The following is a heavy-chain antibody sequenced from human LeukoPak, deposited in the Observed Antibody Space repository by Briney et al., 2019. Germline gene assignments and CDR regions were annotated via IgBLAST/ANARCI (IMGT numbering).Heavy chain of an antibody. D-gene: IGHD2-8*02. Sequence: GGSLRLSCTASGFTFSTFAMIWVRQPPGKGLEWVSSIFPSGGEIHYADSVRGRFTISRDNSKSTLSLQMNSLRAGDTAIYYCATYRQVLLPFESWGQGTLVTVSS. CDR2: IFPSGGEI. J-gene: IGHJ4*02. CDR1: GFTFSTFA. V-gene: IGHV3-23*01. CDR3: ATYRQVLLPFES.